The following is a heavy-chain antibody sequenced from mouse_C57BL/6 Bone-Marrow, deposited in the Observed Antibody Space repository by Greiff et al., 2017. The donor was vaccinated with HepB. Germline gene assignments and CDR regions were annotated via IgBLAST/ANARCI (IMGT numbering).Heavy chain of an antibody. D-gene: IGHD2-5*01. CDR1: GFSLTSYG. V-gene: IGHV2-4*01. Sequence: VQLQQSGPGLVQPSQSLSIPCTVSGFSLTSYGVHWVRQPPGKGLEWLGVIWSGGSTDYNAAFISRLSISKDNSKSQVFFKMNSLQADDTAIYYGATSYDSNWYFDVWGTGTTVTVSS. CDR2: IWSGGST. CDR3: ATSYDSNWYFDV. J-gene: IGHJ1*03.